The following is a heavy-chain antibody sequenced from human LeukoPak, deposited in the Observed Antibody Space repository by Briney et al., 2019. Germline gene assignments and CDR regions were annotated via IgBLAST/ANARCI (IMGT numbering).Heavy chain of an antibody. CDR3: ARDQGDGYNYAELFDDY. CDR1: GYTFTSYA. J-gene: IGHJ4*02. D-gene: IGHD5-24*01. CDR2: INTNTGNP. Sequence: ASVKVSCKASGYTFTSYAMNWVRQAPGQGLEWIGWINTNTGNPTYAQGFTGRFVFSLDTSVSMAYLQISSLKAEDTAVYYCARDQGDGYNYAELFDDYWGQGTLVTVSS. V-gene: IGHV7-4-1*04.